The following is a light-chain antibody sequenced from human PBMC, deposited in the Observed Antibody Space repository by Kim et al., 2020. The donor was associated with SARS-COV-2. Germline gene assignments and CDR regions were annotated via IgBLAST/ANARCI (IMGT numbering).Light chain of an antibody. CDR1: QSVTRTN. V-gene: IGKV3-20*01. Sequence: LSPGERATLSCRASQSVTRTNLAWFQQKPGQAPGLLIYGTSSRATGIPDRFSGSGSGTDFTLTISRLEPEDCAVYYCQQYDNSPYTFGQGTKLEI. CDR3: QQYDNSPYT. J-gene: IGKJ2*01. CDR2: GTS.